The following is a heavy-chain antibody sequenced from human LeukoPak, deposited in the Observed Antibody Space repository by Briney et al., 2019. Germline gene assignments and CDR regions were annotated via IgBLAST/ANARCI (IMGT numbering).Heavy chain of an antibody. CDR3: ARGGDWKFDY. Sequence: SETLSLTCAVSGDSIGSNKWWTWVRQPPGKGLEWIGEIHHSGRLNYSPSLKSRVTISVDKSKNHFSLNLNSITPADTAIYYCARGGDWKFDYWGQGALVTVSS. CDR1: GDSIGSNKW. V-gene: IGHV4-4*02. J-gene: IGHJ4*02. D-gene: IGHD1-1*01. CDR2: IHHSGRL.